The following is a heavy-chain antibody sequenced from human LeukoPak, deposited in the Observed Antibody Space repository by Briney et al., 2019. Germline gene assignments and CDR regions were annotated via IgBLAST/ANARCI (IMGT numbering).Heavy chain of an antibody. V-gene: IGHV4-34*01. CDR2: INHSRST. Sequence: SETLSLTCAVYGGSFSGYYWSWIRQPPGKGLEWSGEINHSRSTDYNPSLRSRVTISVDTSNNQFSLRLGSVTAADTAVYHCARHCCSGPAKRVFDIWGQGTMVTVSS. D-gene: IGHD2-15*01. CDR3: ARHCCSGPAKRVFDI. CDR1: GGSFSGYY. J-gene: IGHJ3*02.